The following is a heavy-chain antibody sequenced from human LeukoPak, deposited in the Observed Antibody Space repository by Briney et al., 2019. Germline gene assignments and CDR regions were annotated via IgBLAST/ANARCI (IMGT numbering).Heavy chain of an antibody. CDR1: GFTFDDYA. CDR2: ISWNSGSI. Sequence: GGSLRLSCAASGFTFDDYAMHWVRQAPGKGLEWVSGISWNSGSIGYADSVKGRFTISRDNAKNSLYLQMNSLRAEDTALYYCAKSGRASSYYFDYWGQGTLVTVSS. V-gene: IGHV3-9*01. J-gene: IGHJ4*02. D-gene: IGHD2-15*01. CDR3: AKSGRASSYYFDY.